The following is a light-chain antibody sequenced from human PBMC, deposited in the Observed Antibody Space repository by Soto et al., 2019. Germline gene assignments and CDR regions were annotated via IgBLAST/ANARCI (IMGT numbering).Light chain of an antibody. CDR3: ISDTSSSTRV. V-gene: IGLV2-14*01. CDR1: SSDVGGYNY. J-gene: IGLJ1*01. Sequence: QSALTQPASVSGSPGQSITISCTGTSSDVGGYNYVSWYQQHPGKAPKLMIYDVSDRPSGVSNRFSGSKSGNTASLTISGLQAEDEAEYYCISDTSSSTRVFGTGTKVTVL. CDR2: DVS.